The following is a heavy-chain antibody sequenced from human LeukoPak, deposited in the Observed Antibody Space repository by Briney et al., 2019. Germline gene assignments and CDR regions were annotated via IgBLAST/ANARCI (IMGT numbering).Heavy chain of an antibody. V-gene: IGHV7-4-1*02. CDR2: INTNTGNP. J-gene: IGHJ3*02. CDR3: AREFHGGRHPRSDDAFVI. CDR1: GYTFTSYA. Sequence: GESLKISCKASGYTFTSYAMNWVRQAPGQGLEWMGWINTNTGNPTYAQGFTGRFVFSLDTSVSTAYLQISSLKAEDTAVYYCAREFHGGRHPRSDDAFVIWGQGTMVTVSS. D-gene: IGHD3-3*01.